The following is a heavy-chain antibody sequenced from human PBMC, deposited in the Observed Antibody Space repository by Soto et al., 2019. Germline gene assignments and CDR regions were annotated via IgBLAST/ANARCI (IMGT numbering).Heavy chain of an antibody. D-gene: IGHD5-12*01. CDR1: CGSMISYY. CDR3: ARRIVATETFEY. J-gene: IGHJ4*02. V-gene: IGHV4-59*08. Sequence: SETLSLTCPLACGSMISYYLSLILQAPGRGLEWIGFIYYAGSTKYNPSLNSRVTISVDTSKNQFSLTVTSVTAADTAVYYCARRIVATETFEYWGQGTLVTVSS. CDR2: IYYAGST.